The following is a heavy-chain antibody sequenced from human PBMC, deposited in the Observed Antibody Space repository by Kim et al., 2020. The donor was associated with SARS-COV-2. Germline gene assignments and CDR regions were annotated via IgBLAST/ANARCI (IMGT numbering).Heavy chain of an antibody. CDR3: AREGPKGWFDP. CDR1: GFTFSSYS. Sequence: GGSLRLSCAASGFTFSSYSMNWVRQAPGKGLEWVSYISSSSTIYYADSVKGRFTISRDNAKNSLYLQMNSLRDEDTAVYYCAREGPKGWFDPWGQGTLVTVSS. J-gene: IGHJ5*02. V-gene: IGHV3-48*02. CDR2: ISSSSTI.